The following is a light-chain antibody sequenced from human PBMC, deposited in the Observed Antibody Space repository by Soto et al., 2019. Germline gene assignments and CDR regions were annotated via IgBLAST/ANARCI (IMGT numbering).Light chain of an antibody. V-gene: IGKV2-28*01. Sequence: DIVMPQSPLSLSVTPGEPASISCRSSQSLLHSTGYNYLDWYLQKPGQSPQLLVYLASTPAAGDPDRFSGSRSGTDFTLKISRVEAEDLGIYYCMQALQTPPWTFGQGTRVEIK. J-gene: IGKJ1*01. CDR2: LAS. CDR1: QSLLHSTGYNY. CDR3: MQALQTPPWT.